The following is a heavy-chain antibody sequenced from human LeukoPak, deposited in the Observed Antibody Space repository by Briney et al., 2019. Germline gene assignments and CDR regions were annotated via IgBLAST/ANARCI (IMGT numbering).Heavy chain of an antibody. J-gene: IGHJ4*02. CDR2: IHYSGTT. CDR1: GGSISDNDYS. V-gene: IGHV4-39*01. Sequence: SETLSLTCNVSGGSISDNDYSWDWIRQPPGKGLEWMGCIHYSGTTYSNPSLKSRISISVDTSKSQFSLKLRSVTAADTAVYYCARRYYFVSGSYYPFDFWGQGTLVTVSS. D-gene: IGHD3-10*01. CDR3: ARRYYFVSGSYYPFDF.